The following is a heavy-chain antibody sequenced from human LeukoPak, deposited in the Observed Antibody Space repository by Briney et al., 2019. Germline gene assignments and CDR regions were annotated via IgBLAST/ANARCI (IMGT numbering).Heavy chain of an antibody. Sequence: GGSLRLSCAASGFTFSSYSMMWVRQAPGKGLEWVSYISSSSTTIHYADSVKGRFTISRDNAKNSVYLQMNSLRAEDTAVYYCARDFSGSIDYWGQGTLVTVSS. CDR1: GFTFSSYS. J-gene: IGHJ4*02. D-gene: IGHD3-10*01. CDR3: ARDFSGSIDY. CDR2: ISSSSTTI. V-gene: IGHV3-48*01.